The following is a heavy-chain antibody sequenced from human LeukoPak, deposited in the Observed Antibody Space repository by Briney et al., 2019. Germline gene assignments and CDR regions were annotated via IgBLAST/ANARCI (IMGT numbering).Heavy chain of an antibody. CDR3: ARTLHYYYYMDV. V-gene: IGHV4-34*01. CDR1: GGSFSGYY. J-gene: IGHJ6*03. D-gene: IGHD3-16*01. CDR2: INHSGST. Sequence: SETLSLTCAVYGGSFSGYYWSWIRQPPEKGLEWIGEINHSGSTNYNPSLKSRVTISVDTSKNQFSLKLSSVTAADTAVYYCARTLHYYYYMDVWGKGTTVTVSS.